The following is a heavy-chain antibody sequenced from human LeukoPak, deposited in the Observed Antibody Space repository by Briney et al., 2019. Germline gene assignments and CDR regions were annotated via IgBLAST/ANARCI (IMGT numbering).Heavy chain of an antibody. CDR2: IYRVGST. V-gene: IGHV3-66*01. J-gene: IGHJ6*02. CDR3: ARDGGNNSWYGMDV. Sequence: PGGCLRLSCAPSGFTARSNYMSWVRHAPEKGLELVSIIYRVGSTFYADSVEGRFSIARDNSKNTLYLQMNSLRVEDTAIYYCARDGGNNSWYGMDVWGQGTTVTVSS. CDR1: GFTARSNY. D-gene: IGHD4-23*01.